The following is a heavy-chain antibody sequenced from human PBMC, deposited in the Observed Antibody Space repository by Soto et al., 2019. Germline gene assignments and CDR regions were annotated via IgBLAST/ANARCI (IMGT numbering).Heavy chain of an antibody. CDR1: GGSISSSSYY. D-gene: IGHD5-18*01. Sequence: SETLSLTCTVSGGSISSSSYYWGWIRQPPGKGLEWIGSIYYSGSTYYNPSLKSRVTISVDTSKNQFSLKLSSVTAADTAVYYCARRERGYSYGFDYWGQGTLVTVSS. CDR3: ARRERGYSYGFDY. CDR2: IYYSGST. V-gene: IGHV4-39*01. J-gene: IGHJ4*02.